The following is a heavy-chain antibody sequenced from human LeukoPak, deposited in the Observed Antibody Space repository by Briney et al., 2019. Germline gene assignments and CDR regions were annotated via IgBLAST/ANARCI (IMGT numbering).Heavy chain of an antibody. CDR3: AKGGWLQLGPDAFDI. J-gene: IGHJ3*02. D-gene: IGHD5-24*01. V-gene: IGHV3-9*01. Sequence: GGSLRLSCAASGFTFDDYAMHWVRQAPGKGLEWVSGISWNSGSIGYADSVKGRFTISRDNAKNSLYLQMNSLRAEDTALYYCAKGGWLQLGPDAFDIWGQGTMATVSS. CDR1: GFTFDDYA. CDR2: ISWNSGSI.